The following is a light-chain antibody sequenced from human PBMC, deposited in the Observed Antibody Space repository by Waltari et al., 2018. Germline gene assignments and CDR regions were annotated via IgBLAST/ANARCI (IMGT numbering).Light chain of an antibody. CDR2: SAS. CDR1: QGIRSS. J-gene: IGKJ4*01. CDR3: QQFDIYPIT. Sequence: DIQLTQSPSFLSASLGDRVTIPWRASQGIRSSLTWYQLKPGKAPILLIYSASTLQAGVPSRFSASGSGTDFTLTISSLQPEDFAIYYCQQFDIYPITFGGGTKVEIK. V-gene: IGKV1-9*01.